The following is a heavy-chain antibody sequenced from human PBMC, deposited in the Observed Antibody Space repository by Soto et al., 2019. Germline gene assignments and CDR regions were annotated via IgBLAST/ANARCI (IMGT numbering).Heavy chain of an antibody. CDR2: ISSSGSTI. Sequence: PGGSLRLSCAASGFTFSDYYMSWIRQAPGKGLEWVSYISSSGSTIYYADSVKGRFTISRDNAKNSLYLQMNSLRAEDTAVYYCGGSYDYIWGSYRAIPTFDYWGQGTLVTVSS. CDR1: GFTFSDYY. CDR3: GGSYDYIWGSYRAIPTFDY. D-gene: IGHD3-16*02. J-gene: IGHJ4*02. V-gene: IGHV3-11*01.